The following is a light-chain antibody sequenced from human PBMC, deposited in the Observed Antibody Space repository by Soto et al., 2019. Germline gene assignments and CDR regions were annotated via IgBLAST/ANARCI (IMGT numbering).Light chain of an antibody. CDR3: QQYNSYSPYT. CDR1: QSISSW. Sequence: DIQMTQSPSTLSASVGDRVTITCRASQSISSWLAWYQQKPGKAPKLLIYQASSLESGVPPRFSGSGSGTEFPLPISSLQPEDFATYYCQQYNSYSPYTFGQGTKLEIK. J-gene: IGKJ2*01. CDR2: QAS. V-gene: IGKV1-5*03.